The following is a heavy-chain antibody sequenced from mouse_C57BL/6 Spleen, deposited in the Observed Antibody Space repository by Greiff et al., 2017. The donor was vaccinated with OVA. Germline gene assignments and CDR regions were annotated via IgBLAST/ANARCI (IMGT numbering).Heavy chain of an antibody. CDR2: SRNKANDYTT. Sequence: EVNAVESGGGLVQSGRSLRLSCATSGFTFSDFYMEWVRQAPGKGLEWIAASRNKANDYTTEYSASVKGRFIVSRDTSQSILYLQMNALRAEDTAIYYCARDDGYPYAMDYWGQGTSVTVSS. CDR3: ARDDGYPYAMDY. CDR1: GFTFSDFY. J-gene: IGHJ4*01. V-gene: IGHV7-1*01. D-gene: IGHD2-3*01.